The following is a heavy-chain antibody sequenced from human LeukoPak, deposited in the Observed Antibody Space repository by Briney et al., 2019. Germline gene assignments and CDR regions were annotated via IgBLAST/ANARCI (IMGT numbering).Heavy chain of an antibody. CDR3: ARGLYYYYGMDV. CDR1: GGSFSGYY. CDR2: INHSGST. J-gene: IGHJ6*02. V-gene: IGHV4-34*01. Sequence: SETLSFTCAVYGGSFSGYYWSWIRQPPGKGLEWIGEINHSGSTNYNPSLKSRVTISVDTSKNQFSLKLSSVTAADTAVYYCARGLYYYYGMDVWGQGTTVTVSS.